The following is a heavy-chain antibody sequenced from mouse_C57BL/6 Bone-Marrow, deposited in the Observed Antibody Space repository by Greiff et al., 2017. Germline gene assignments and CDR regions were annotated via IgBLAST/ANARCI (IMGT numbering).Heavy chain of an antibody. D-gene: IGHD2-4*01. CDR1: GYTFTSYW. J-gene: IGHJ3*01. CDR2: IHPNSGST. CDR3: ARGIYYDFTWFAY. Sequence: VQLQQPGAELVKPGASVKLSCKASGYTFTSYWMHWVKQRPGQGLEWIGMIHPNSGSTNYNEKFKGKATLTADKSSSTAYMELRSLTSEDSAVYFCARGIYYDFTWFAYWGQGTLVTVSA. V-gene: IGHV1-64*01.